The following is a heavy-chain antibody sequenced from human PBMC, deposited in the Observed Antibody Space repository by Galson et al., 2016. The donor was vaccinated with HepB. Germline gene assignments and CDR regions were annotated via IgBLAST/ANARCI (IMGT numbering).Heavy chain of an antibody. D-gene: IGHD1-14*01. V-gene: IGHV2-5*01. CDR2: IYWNDEK. J-gene: IGHJ4*02. CDR1: GFSLSTSRVG. CDR3: AHRQQHPGQNHDNSSVFGS. Sequence: PALVKPTQTLTLTCTFSGFSLSTSRVGVGWIRQSPGKALEWLAVIYWNDEKHYSPSLKSRLTITKDTSKNQVGLTMTNMDPVDTATYYCAHRQQHPGQNHDNSSVFGSWGEGTLVTVSS.